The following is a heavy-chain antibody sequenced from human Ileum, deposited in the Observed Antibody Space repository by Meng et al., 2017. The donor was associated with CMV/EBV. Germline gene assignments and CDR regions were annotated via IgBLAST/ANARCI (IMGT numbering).Heavy chain of an antibody. CDR3: ARDRGKNYFEP. J-gene: IGHJ5*02. CDR2: IYSDGSNK. Sequence: QVEVVESGGGVVQPGESLRLSCETSGLTFTSHGIHWVRQAPGKGLEWVAFIYSDGSNKYYADPVKGRFTISRDDSKSTLYLQMNSLRVEDTAMYFCARDRGKNYFEPWGQGTLVTVSS. CDR1: GLTFTSHG. D-gene: IGHD1-7*01. V-gene: IGHV3-30*02.